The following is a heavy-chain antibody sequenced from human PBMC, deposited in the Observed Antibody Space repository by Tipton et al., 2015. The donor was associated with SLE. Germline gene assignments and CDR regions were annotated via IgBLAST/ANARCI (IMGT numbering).Heavy chain of an antibody. J-gene: IGHJ4*02. Sequence: TLSLTCNVSGYSISSGYYWGWIRQFPGKGLEWIGSFYHSGRTYYNPSLKSRVTISVDTSKNQFSLRLTSVTAADTAVYYCAVNVVVKVQVDYWGPGALVTVSA. CDR1: GYSISSGYY. CDR3: AVNVVVKVQVDY. V-gene: IGHV4-38-2*02. CDR2: FYHSGRT. D-gene: IGHD2-21*01.